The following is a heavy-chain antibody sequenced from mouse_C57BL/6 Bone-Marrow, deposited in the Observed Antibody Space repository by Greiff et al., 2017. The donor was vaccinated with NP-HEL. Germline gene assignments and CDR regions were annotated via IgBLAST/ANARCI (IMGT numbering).Heavy chain of an antibody. V-gene: IGHV1-5*01. D-gene: IGHD1-1*01. CDR3: TRRRVVGYYYAMDY. J-gene: IGHJ4*01. CDR1: GYTFTSYW. CDR2: IYPGNSDT. Sequence: VQLQQSGTVLARPGASVKMSCKTSGYTFTSYWMHWVKQRPGQGLEWIGAIYPGNSDTSYNQKFKGKAKLTAVTSASTAYMELSSLTNEDSAVYYCTRRRVVGYYYAMDYWGQGTSVTVSS.